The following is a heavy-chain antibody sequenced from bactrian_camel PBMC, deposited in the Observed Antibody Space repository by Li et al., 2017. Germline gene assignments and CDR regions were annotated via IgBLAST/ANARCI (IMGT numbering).Heavy chain of an antibody. J-gene: IGHJ6*01. Sequence: VQLVESGGGLVQPGGSLRLSCAASGFTFSIYDMSWVRQAPGKGLEWVSAINSGGGSTYYADSVKGRFTISRDNAKNTLYLQANSLKTEDTAMYYCAKSTSTTSTLVAGFGDSGPGTQVTVS. CDR2: INSGGGST. CDR3: AKSTSTTSTLVAGFGD. V-gene: IGHV3S40*01. CDR1: GFTFSIYD. D-gene: IGHD2*01.